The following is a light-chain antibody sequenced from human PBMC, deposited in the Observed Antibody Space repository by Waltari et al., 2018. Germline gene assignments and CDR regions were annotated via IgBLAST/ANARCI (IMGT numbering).Light chain of an antibody. CDR1: QSVRSN. V-gene: IGKV3-15*01. CDR2: DAS. J-gene: IGKJ3*01. CDR3: QQYNNWVS. Sequence: EIVMTQSPAPLSVSPGERATLSCRASQSVRSNIAWYQQKPGQAPRLLIYDASSRATVIPARFSGSGSGAEFTLTISNLQSEDFALYYCQQYNNWVSFGPGTKVDIK.